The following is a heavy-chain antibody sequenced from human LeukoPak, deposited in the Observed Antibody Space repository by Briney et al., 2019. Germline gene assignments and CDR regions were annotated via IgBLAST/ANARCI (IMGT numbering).Heavy chain of an antibody. D-gene: IGHD3-10*01. CDR1: GDSIRRNY. J-gene: IGHJ4*02. Sequence: SETLSLTCGISGDSIRRNYWSWIRQPSGKGLEWIGYIHYSGNTNYNPSLKSRVSISVDTSKNQFPLKLTSVTAADTAVYYCAAYRSGTHYNSYYFDDWGQGTLVIVSS. CDR3: AAYRSGTHYNSYYFDD. V-gene: IGHV4-59*08. CDR2: IHYSGNT.